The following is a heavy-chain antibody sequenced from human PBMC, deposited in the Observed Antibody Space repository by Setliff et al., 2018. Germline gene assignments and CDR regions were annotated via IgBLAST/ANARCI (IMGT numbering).Heavy chain of an antibody. V-gene: IGHV3-7*01. CDR3: ARDGGEY. CDR1: GFTFSRYW. Sequence: PGGSLRLSCAASGFTFSRYWMSWVRQAPGKGLEWVANIKQDGSEKYYVDSVKGRFTISRDNAKNSLYLQMNSLRAEDTAVYYCARDGGEYWGQGTLVTVLL. D-gene: IGHD3-16*01. J-gene: IGHJ4*02. CDR2: IKQDGSEK.